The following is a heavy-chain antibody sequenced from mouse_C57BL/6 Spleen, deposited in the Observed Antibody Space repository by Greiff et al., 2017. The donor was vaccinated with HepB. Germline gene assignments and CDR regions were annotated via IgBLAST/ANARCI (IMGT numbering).Heavy chain of an antibody. D-gene: IGHD2-4*01. Sequence: EVQLQESGEGLVKPGGSLKLSCAASGFTFSSYAMSWVRQTPEKRLEWVAYISSVGEYIYYADTVKGRFTIARDNARNTLYLQMSSLKSEDTAMYYCTREGGDYDGFYAMDYWGQGTSVTVSS. V-gene: IGHV5-9-1*02. CDR1: GFTFSSYA. CDR3: TREGGDYDGFYAMDY. CDR2: ISSVGEYI. J-gene: IGHJ4*01.